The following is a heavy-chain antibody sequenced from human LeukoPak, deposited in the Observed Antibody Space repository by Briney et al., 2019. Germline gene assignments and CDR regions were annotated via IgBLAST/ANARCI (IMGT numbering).Heavy chain of an antibody. CDR1: GGSFSGYY. D-gene: IGHD2-2*01. CDR3: ARGEVYCSSTSCLYYFDY. Sequence: SETLSFTCAVYGGSFSGYYWSWIRQPPGKGLEWIGEINHSGSTNYNPSLKSRVTISVDTSKNQFSLKLSSVTAADTAVYYCARGEVYCSSTSCLYYFDYWGQGTLVTVSS. V-gene: IGHV4-34*01. CDR2: INHSGST. J-gene: IGHJ4*02.